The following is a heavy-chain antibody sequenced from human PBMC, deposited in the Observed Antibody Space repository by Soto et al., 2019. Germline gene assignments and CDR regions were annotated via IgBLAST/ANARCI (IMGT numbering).Heavy chain of an antibody. Sequence: ASVKVSCKASGFTFTSSAVQWVRQARGQRLEWIGWIVVGSGNTNYAQKFQERVTITRDMSTSTAYMELSSLRSEDTAVYYCTADRGRSWSYYYYGMDVWGQGTTVTVSS. CDR1: GFTFTSSA. V-gene: IGHV1-58*01. J-gene: IGHJ6*02. D-gene: IGHD6-13*01. CDR2: IVVGSGNT. CDR3: TADRGRSWSYYYYGMDV.